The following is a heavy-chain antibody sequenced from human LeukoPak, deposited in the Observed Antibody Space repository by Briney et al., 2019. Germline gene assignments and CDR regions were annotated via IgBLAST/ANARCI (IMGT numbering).Heavy chain of an antibody. CDR2: IYSGSST. CDR1: GFTVSSNY. V-gene: IGHV3-53*01. J-gene: IGHJ4*02. Sequence: GALRLSCAASGFTVSSNYMSWVRQAPGKGLEWVSVIYSGSSTYYADSVKGRFTISRDNSKNTLYLQMNSLRAEDTAVYYCARDIAYDSSGYYSPHFDYWGQGTLVTVSS. CDR3: ARDIAYDSSGYYSPHFDY. D-gene: IGHD3-22*01.